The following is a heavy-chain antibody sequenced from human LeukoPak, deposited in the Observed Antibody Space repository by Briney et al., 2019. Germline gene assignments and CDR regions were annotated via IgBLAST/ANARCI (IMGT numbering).Heavy chain of an antibody. CDR3: ASGYLDDFWSGHF. CDR2: IKEDGSAK. D-gene: IGHD3-3*01. V-gene: IGHV3-7*01. Sequence: GGSLRLSCVASGFTFSTHWMSGVRQVPGKGLEWVANIKEDGSAKYYVDSVKGRFTISRDNAKKSLYLQMNSLRAEDSAVYYCASGYLDDFWSGHFWGQGTQVTVSS. CDR1: GFTFSTHW. J-gene: IGHJ4*02.